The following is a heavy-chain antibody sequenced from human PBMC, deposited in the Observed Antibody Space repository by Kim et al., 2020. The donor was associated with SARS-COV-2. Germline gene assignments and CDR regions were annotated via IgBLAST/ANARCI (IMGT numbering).Heavy chain of an antibody. CDR2: ISYDGSNK. V-gene: IGHV3-30*04. D-gene: IGHD3-22*01. J-gene: IGHJ4*02. Sequence: GGSLRLSCAASGFTFSSYAMHWVRQAPGKGLEWVAVISYDGSNKYYVDSVKGRFTISRDNSKNTLYLQMNSLRAEDTAVYYCARNYYDSSDHIDYWGQGTLVTVSS. CDR3: ARNYYDSSDHIDY. CDR1: GFTFSSYA.